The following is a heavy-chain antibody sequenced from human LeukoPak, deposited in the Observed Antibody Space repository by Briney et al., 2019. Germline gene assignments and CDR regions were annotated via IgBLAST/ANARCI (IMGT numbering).Heavy chain of an antibody. J-gene: IGHJ5*02. CDR1: GGSISSGSYY. CDR3: ARDSQASVVPAAIEQGWFDP. V-gene: IGHV4-61*02. Sequence: SETLSLTCTVSGGSISSGSYYWSWIRQPAGKGLKWIGRIYTSGSTNYNPSLKSRVTISVDTSKNQFSLKLSSVTAADTAVYYCARDSQASVVPAAIEQGWFDPWGQGTLVTVSS. D-gene: IGHD2-2*01. CDR2: IYTSGST.